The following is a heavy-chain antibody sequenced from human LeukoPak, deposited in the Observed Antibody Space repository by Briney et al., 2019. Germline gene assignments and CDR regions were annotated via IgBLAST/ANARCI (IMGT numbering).Heavy chain of an antibody. D-gene: IGHD3-22*01. CDR3: ARRRYYDGSGYLE. Sequence: PSETLSLTCSVSGDSISRSDSYWDWIRQPPGKGLGWIGTLYYTGRTYYSPSLKSRLTMSVDTSNNQFSLNLRSVTAADTAVYYCARRRYYDGSGYLEWGQGTLLSVSS. J-gene: IGHJ1*01. V-gene: IGHV4-39*01. CDR1: GDSISRSDSY. CDR2: LYYTGRT.